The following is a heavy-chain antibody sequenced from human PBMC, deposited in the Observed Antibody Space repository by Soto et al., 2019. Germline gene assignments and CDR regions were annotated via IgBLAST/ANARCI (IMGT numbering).Heavy chain of an antibody. V-gene: IGHV4-34*01. CDR3: ARGPLYDFWSGFDIYYYYGMDV. CDR2: INHSGST. J-gene: IGHJ6*02. D-gene: IGHD3-3*01. CDR1: GGSFSGYY. Sequence: SETLSLTCAVYGGSFSGYYWSWIRQPPGKGLEWIGEINHSGSTNYNPSLKSRVTISVDTSKNQFSLKLSSVTAADTAVYYCARGPLYDFWSGFDIYYYYGMDVWGQGTTVTVSS.